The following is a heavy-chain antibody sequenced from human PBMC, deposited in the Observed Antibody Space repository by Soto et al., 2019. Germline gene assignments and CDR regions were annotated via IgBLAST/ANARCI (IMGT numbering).Heavy chain of an antibody. CDR2: IYHTGTT. CDR1: GGSINSGGYS. J-gene: IGHJ6*02. D-gene: IGHD5-12*01. V-gene: IGHV4-30-2*02. CDR3: ARYRPTSYYGRDV. Sequence: ASETLSLTCTVSGGSINSGGYSWTWIRQPPGKGLEWIGFIYHTGTTYYNPSLKSRVTISVDTSKNQFSLKLSSVTAADTAVYYCARYRPTSYYGRDVGGQGP.